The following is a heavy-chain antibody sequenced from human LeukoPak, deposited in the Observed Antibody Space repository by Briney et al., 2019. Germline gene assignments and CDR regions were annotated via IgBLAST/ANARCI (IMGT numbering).Heavy chain of an antibody. CDR2: IKQDGSEK. V-gene: IGHV3-7*01. CDR3: ARDGGGYCSSTSCYRGPAFDY. Sequence: GGSLRLSCAASGFTFSSYWMSWVRQAPGKGLEWVANIKQDGSEKYYVDSVKGRFTISRDNAKNSLYLQMNSLRAEDTAVYYCARDGGGYCSSTSCYRGPAFDYWGQGTLATVSS. J-gene: IGHJ4*02. D-gene: IGHD2-2*01. CDR1: GFTFSSYW.